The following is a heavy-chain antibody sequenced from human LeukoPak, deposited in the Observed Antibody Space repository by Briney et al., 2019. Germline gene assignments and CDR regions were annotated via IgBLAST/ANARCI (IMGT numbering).Heavy chain of an antibody. CDR2: IIPIFGTA. CDR3: ARDRGLIVGAAVDY. CDR1: GGTFSSYA. D-gene: IGHD1-26*01. V-gene: IGHV1-69*05. J-gene: IGHJ4*02. Sequence: PVKVSCKASGGTFSSYAISWVRQAPGQGLEWMGRIIPIFGTANYAQKFQGRVTITTDESTSTAYMELSSLRSEDTAVYYCARDRGLIVGAAVDYWGQGTLVTVSS.